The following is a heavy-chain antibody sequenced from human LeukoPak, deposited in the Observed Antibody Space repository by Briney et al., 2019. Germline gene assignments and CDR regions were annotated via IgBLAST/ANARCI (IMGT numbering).Heavy chain of an antibody. D-gene: IGHD2-2*01. CDR2: IYYSGST. V-gene: IGHV4-59*01. CDR3: ARDGPAYTSRWYDYYYGLDV. J-gene: IGHJ6*02. Sequence: PSETLSLTCTVSGGSISSYYWSWIRQPPGKGLEWIGYIYYSGSTNYNPSLKSRVTISLDTSKNQFSLKLTSVTSADTAVYYCARDGPAYTSRWYDYYYGLDVWGQGTTVTVSS. CDR1: GGSISSYY.